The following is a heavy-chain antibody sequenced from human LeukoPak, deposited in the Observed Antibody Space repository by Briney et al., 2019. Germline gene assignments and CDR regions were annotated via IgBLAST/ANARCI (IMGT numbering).Heavy chain of an antibody. CDR2: ISYAGDDGSNI. CDR3: VRDGVGATTYFGYFDH. Sequence: GGSLRLSCAASGFIFSSHAMHWVRQAPGKGLEWVAVISYAGDDGSNIYYADSVKGRFTISRDNSKNTLYLQMNSLRAEDTAVYYCVRDGVGATTYFGYFDHWGQGNLVTVSS. CDR1: GFIFSSHA. V-gene: IGHV3-30*03. J-gene: IGHJ4*02. D-gene: IGHD1-26*01.